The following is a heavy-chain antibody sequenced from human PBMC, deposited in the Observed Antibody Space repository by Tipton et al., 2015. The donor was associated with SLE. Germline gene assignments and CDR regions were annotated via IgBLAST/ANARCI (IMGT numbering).Heavy chain of an antibody. CDR2: ISSSASDT. D-gene: IGHD7-27*01. CDR3: ARGWGVYLGYFDY. CDR1: GFTFSSFE. V-gene: IGHV3-48*03. Sequence: SLRLSCAASGFTFSSFEMNWVRQAPGKGLEWVSYISSSASDTYYADSVKGRFTISRDNAQNSVYPQMNSLRAEDTAIYYCARGWGVYLGYFDYWGQGTLVTVSS. J-gene: IGHJ4*02.